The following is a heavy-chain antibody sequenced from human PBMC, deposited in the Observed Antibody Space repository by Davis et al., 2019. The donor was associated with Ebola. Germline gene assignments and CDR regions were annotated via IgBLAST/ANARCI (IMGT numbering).Heavy chain of an antibody. CDR3: ARGYSYGALYYYYYYYMDV. CDR1: GGSISSGYY. J-gene: IGHJ6*03. D-gene: IGHD5-18*01. V-gene: IGHV4-38-2*02. Sequence: SETLSLTCTVSGGSISSGYYWGWIRQPPGKGLEWIGTIYHSGTTYYNPSLKSRVTISVDTSKNQFSLKLSSVAAADTAVYYCARGYSYGALYYYYYYYMDVWGKGTTVTVSS. CDR2: IYHSGTT.